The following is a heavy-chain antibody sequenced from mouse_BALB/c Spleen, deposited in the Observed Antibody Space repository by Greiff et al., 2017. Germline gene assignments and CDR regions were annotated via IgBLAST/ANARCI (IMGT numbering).Heavy chain of an antibody. Sequence: EVMLVESGGGLVQPGGSLKLSCAASGFTFSSYTMSWVRQTPEKRLEWVAYISNGGGSTYYPDTVKGRFTISRDNAKNTLYLQMSSLKSEDTAMYYCARHPLTTVVAPFDYWGQGTTRTVSS. V-gene: IGHV5-12-2*01. D-gene: IGHD1-1*01. CDR2: ISNGGGST. CDR3: ARHPLTTVVAPFDY. J-gene: IGHJ2*01. CDR1: GFTFSSYT.